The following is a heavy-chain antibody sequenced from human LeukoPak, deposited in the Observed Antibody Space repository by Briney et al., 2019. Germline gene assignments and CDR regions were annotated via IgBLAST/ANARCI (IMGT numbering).Heavy chain of an antibody. CDR2: SDPKSGAT. Sequence: ASVKVSCKTSGYTFTSYYIHWLRQAPGQRFEWMGWSDPKSGATKYEHFQGRVTMTRDTSISTAYMELSSLRSEDTAVYYCARGEGASYYYGSGSLDYWGQGTLVTVSS. CDR3: ARGEGASYYYGSGSLDY. J-gene: IGHJ4*02. CDR1: GYTFTSYY. V-gene: IGHV1-2*02. D-gene: IGHD3-10*01.